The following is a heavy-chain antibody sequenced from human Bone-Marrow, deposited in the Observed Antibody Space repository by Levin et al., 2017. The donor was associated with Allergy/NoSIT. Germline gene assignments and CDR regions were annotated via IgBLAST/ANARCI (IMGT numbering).Heavy chain of an antibody. CDR3: ARSHSNYVFLSYYYMDV. CDR1: GYTFTSYD. J-gene: IGHJ6*03. CDR2: MNPNSGNT. D-gene: IGHD4-11*01. Sequence: ASVKVSCKASGYTFTSYDINWVRQATGQGLEWMGWMNPNSGNTGYAQKFQGRVTMTRNTSISTAYMELSSLRSEDTAVYYCARSHSNYVFLSYYYMDVWGKGTTVTVSS. V-gene: IGHV1-8*01.